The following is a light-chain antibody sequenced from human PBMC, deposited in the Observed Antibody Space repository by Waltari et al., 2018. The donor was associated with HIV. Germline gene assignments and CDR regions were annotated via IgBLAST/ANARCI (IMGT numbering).Light chain of an antibody. Sequence: QSVLTQPPAVSAAPGQKVAIACSGTTSNIGNNFVCWYQKLQGTAPKLLIFDNHSLPSVVSDRFSASKSGTSATLSITGLHPGDDAEYYCGTWDTSLNAGVFGGGTKVSVL. CDR3: GTWDTSLNAGV. CDR2: DNH. J-gene: IGLJ2*01. V-gene: IGLV1-51*01. CDR1: TSNIGNNF.